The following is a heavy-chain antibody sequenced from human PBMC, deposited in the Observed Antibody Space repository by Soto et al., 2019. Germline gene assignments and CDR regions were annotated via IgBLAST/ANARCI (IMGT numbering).Heavy chain of an antibody. CDR2: IYHSGST. J-gene: IGHJ6*03. CDR3: ALVVVVVAAGNYYYYMDV. V-gene: IGHV4-4*02. D-gene: IGHD2-15*01. CDR1: SGPISSSNW. Sequence: QVQLQESGPGLVKPSGTLSLTCAVSSGPISSSNWWSWVRQPPGKGLEWIGEIYHSGSTNYNPSLKSRVTISVDKSKNQFSLKLSSVTAADTAVYYCALVVVVVAAGNYYYYMDVWGKGTTVTVSS.